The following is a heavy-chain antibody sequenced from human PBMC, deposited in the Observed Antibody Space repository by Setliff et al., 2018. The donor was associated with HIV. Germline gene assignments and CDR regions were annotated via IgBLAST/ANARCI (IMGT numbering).Heavy chain of an antibody. V-gene: IGHV1-24*01. CDR1: GYTVTELS. CDR2: FDPEDNKI. Sequence: ASVKVSCKVSGYTVTELSINWVRQAPGKGPEWMGGFDPEDNKIVYAQKFQGRLTMTRDTSRSTVYMELSSLRSEDTAVYYCARCYYDSSGPTDAFDIWGQGTVVTVS. CDR3: ARCYYDSSGPTDAFDI. D-gene: IGHD3-22*01. J-gene: IGHJ3*02.